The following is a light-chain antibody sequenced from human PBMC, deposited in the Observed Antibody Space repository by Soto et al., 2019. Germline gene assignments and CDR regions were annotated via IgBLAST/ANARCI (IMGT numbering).Light chain of an antibody. J-gene: IGKJ1*01. CDR3: QKYHRVPWT. CDR1: QGISHY. V-gene: IGKV1-27*01. Sequence: DIQMTQSPSSLSASVGDRVTITCRASQGISHYLAWYQQKPGKVPRLLIYTTSILQSGVPSRFSGSGSGTDFTLTISSLQPEDVATYYCQKYHRVPWTFGQGTKVEIK. CDR2: TTS.